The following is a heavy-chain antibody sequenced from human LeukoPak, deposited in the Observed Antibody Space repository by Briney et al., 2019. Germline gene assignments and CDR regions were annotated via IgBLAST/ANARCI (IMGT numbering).Heavy chain of an antibody. CDR1: GGSISSNNW. CDR3: AREVLGIGERGDAFDI. V-gene: IGHV4-4*02. J-gene: IGHJ3*02. CDR2: INHSGST. Sequence: PSETLSLTCVVSGGSISSNNWWSWVRQPPGKGLEWIGEINHSGSTNYNPSLKSRVTILVDKSKNQLSLKMTSVTAADTAEYYCAREVLGIGERGDAFDIWGQGTMVTVPS. D-gene: IGHD3-16*01.